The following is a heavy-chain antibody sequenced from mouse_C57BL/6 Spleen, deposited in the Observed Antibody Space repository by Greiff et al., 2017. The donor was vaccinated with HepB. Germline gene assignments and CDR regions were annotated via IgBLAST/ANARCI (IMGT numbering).Heavy chain of an antibody. D-gene: IGHD2-1*01. V-gene: IGHV1-64*01. J-gene: IGHJ4*01. CDR3: ARGGSYYGNYYAMDY. Sequence: VQLQQPGAELVKPGASVKLSCKASGYTFTSYWMHWVKQRPGQGLEWIGMIHPNSGSTNYNEKFKSKATLTVDKSSSTAYMQLSSLTSEDSAVYYCARGGSYYGNYYAMDYWGQGTSVTVSS. CDR1: GYTFTSYW. CDR2: IHPNSGST.